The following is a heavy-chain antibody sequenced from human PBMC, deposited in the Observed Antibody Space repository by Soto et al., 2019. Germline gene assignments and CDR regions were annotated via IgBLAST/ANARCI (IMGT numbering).Heavy chain of an antibody. J-gene: IGHJ4*02. CDR3: ARENGS. V-gene: IGHV3-30-3*01. CDR1: GFTFSSYA. D-gene: IGHD1-1*01. Sequence: QVQLVESGGGVVQPGRSLRLSCAASGFTFSSYAMHWVRQAPGKGLEWVAVISYDGSNKYYADSVKGRFTISRDNSKNALYLQMNSMRAEDTAVYYCARENGSWGQGTLVTVSS. CDR2: ISYDGSNK.